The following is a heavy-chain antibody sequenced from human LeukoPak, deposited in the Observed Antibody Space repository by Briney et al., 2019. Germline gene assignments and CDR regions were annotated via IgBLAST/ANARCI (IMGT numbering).Heavy chain of an antibody. J-gene: IGHJ6*03. CDR1: GYALTELS. CDR3: ARLSSSSFYMDV. CDR2: FDPEDGET. Sequence: GASVKVSCKVSGYALTELSMHWVRQAPGKGLEWMGGFDPEDGETIYAQKFQGRVTITADESTSTAYMELSSLGSEDTAVYYCARLSSSSFYMDVWGKGTTVTVSS. V-gene: IGHV1-24*01. D-gene: IGHD2-2*01.